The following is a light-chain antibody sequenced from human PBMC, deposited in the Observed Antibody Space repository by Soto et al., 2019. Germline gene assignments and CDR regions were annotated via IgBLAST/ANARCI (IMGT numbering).Light chain of an antibody. CDR1: QSISSY. V-gene: IGKV1-39*01. Sequence: DIQMTQSPSSLSASVGDRVTITCRASQSISSYLNWYQQKPGKAPKLLIYAASSLQSGVPSRFSGSGSGTDFTLTISSLQPEDFATYYCQQSYSTGVLDTFGQGTKLEIK. J-gene: IGKJ2*01. CDR2: AAS. CDR3: QQSYSTGVLDT.